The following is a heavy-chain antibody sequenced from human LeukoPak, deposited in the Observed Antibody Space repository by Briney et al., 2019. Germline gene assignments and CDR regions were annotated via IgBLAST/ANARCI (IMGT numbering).Heavy chain of an antibody. V-gene: IGHV1-24*01. CDR2: FDPEDGET. J-gene: IGHJ3*02. Sequence: ASVKVSCKVSGYTLTELSMHWVRQAPGKGLEWMGGFDPEDGETIYAQKFQGRVTMTEDTSTDTAYMELSSLRSDDTAVYYCARGLFTSTWGQGDQDAFDIWGQGTMVTVSS. CDR1: GYTLTELS. CDR3: ARGLFTSTWGQGDQDAFDI. D-gene: IGHD5-24*01.